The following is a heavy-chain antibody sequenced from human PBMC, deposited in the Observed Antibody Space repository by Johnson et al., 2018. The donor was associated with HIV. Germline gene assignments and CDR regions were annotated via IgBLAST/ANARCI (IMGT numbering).Heavy chain of an antibody. CDR2: ISYDGSNK. V-gene: IGHV3-30*04. Sequence: QVQLVESGGGVVQPGRSLRLSCAASGFTFSSYAMHWVRQAPGKGLEWVAVISYDGSNKYYADSVKGRFTISRDNSKNTLYLQMNSLRAEDTAVYYCARDLIVVVVAATQWGDALEIWGQGTMVTVSS. CDR3: ARDLIVVVVAATQWGDALEI. D-gene: IGHD2-15*01. J-gene: IGHJ3*02. CDR1: GFTFSSYA.